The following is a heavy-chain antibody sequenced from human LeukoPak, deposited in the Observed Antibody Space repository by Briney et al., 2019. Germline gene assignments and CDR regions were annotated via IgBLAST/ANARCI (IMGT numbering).Heavy chain of an antibody. CDR3: ARITWPSGNFDY. J-gene: IGHJ4*02. CDR1: GVSISSGNW. Sequence: SETLSLTCAVSGVSISSGNWWSWVRQTPGKGLEWIGEIYHSESTYYNPSLKSRVTISVDKSKNQFSLKLSSVTAADTAVYFCARITWPSGNFDYWGQGTLVPVSS. CDR2: IYHSEST. D-gene: IGHD1-14*01. V-gene: IGHV4-4*02.